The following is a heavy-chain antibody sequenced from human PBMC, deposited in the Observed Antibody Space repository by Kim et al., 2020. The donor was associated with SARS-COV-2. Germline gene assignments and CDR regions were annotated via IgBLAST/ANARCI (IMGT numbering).Heavy chain of an antibody. CDR2: IYYSGST. CDR3: ARGTLGGIAARPGVFDY. CDR1: GGSISSYY. V-gene: IGHV4-59*01. Sequence: SETLSLTCTVSGGSISSYYWSWIRQPPGKGLEWIGYIYYSGSTNYNPSLKSRVTIPVDTSKNQFSLKLSSVTAADTAVYYCARGTLGGIAARPGVFDYWGQGTLVTVSS. J-gene: IGHJ4*02. D-gene: IGHD6-6*01.